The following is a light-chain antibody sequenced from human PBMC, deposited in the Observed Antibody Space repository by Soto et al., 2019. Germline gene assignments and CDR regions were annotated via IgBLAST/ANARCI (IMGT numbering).Light chain of an antibody. J-gene: IGLJ1*01. CDR1: SSDVGGYTY. V-gene: IGLV2-14*01. CDR3: SSYTTTSTADV. CDR2: DVN. Sequence: QSVLTQPASVSGSPGQSITISCTGTSSDVGGYTYVSWYQQHTGKAPKVLIYDVNNRASGVSNRFSASKSGNTASLTISGLQAEDEADYYCSSYTTTSTADVFGSGTKLTVL.